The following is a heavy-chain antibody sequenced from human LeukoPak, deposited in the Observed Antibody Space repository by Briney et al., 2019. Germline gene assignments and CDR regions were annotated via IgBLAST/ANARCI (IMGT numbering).Heavy chain of an antibody. D-gene: IGHD3-10*01. V-gene: IGHV1-18*01. CDR1: GYTFTGYG. CDR3: ATHGSGSYYPPRYYYYGMDV. Sequence: GASVKVSCKASGYTFTGYGISWVRQAPGQGLEWMGWISAYNGNTNYAQKLQGRVTMTTDTSTSTAYMELRSLRSDDTAVYYCATHGSGSYYPPRYYYYGMDVWGQGTTVTVSS. CDR2: ISAYNGNT. J-gene: IGHJ6*02.